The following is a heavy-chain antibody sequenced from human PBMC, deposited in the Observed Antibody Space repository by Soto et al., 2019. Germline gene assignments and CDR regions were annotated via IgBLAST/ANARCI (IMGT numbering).Heavy chain of an antibody. CDR1: GFTFSSYS. Sequence: EVQLVESGGGLVKPGGSLRLSCAASGFTFSSYSMNWVRQAPGKGLEWVSSISSSSSYIYYADSVKGRLTISRDNAKHSLYMQMNSLRAEDTAVYYCARVLENSSGWYYFDYWGQGTLVTVSS. J-gene: IGHJ4*02. CDR3: ARVLENSSGWYYFDY. V-gene: IGHV3-21*01. D-gene: IGHD6-19*01. CDR2: ISSSSSYI.